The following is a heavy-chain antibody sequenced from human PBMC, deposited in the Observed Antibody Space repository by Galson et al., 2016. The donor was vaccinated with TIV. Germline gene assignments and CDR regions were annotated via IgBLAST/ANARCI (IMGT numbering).Heavy chain of an antibody. CDR2: INQDASKK. Sequence: SLRLSCAASGFTLANYWVNWVRQAPGKGLGWVANINQDASKKYYVESVKGRFTISRDNAKNSVYLQMNSLGAEDTAVYFCTRLAGHSVFDNWGQGALVTVSS. V-gene: IGHV3-7*01. CDR3: TRLAGHSVFDN. J-gene: IGHJ4*02. CDR1: GFTLANYW.